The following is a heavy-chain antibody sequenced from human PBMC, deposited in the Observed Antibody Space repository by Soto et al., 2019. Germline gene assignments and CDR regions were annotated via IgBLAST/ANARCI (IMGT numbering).Heavy chain of an antibody. D-gene: IGHD3-10*01. V-gene: IGHV5-10-1*01. J-gene: IGHJ1*01. Sequence: GESLTISCEGSGYSFTSYLISWVRQMPGKGLEWMGRIDPSDSYTNYSPSFQGHVTISADKSISTAYLQWSSLKASDTAMYYCARLRGGYFYFQHWGQGTLVTVSS. CDR1: GYSFTSYL. CDR2: IDPSDSYT. CDR3: ARLRGGYFYFQH.